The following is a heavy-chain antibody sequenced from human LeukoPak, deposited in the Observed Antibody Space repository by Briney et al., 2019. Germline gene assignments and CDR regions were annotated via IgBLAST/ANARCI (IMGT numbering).Heavy chain of an antibody. CDR2: IYPGDSDT. J-gene: IGHJ5*02. V-gene: IGHV5-51*01. CDR3: ARFPDP. Sequence: NRGESLKISCKGSGYSFTSYWLGWVRQMPGKGLEWMGIIYPGDSDTRYSPSFQGQVTISADKSISTADRERSILAASDSAMYSCARFPDPWGQGTLVTVSS. CDR1: GYSFTSYW.